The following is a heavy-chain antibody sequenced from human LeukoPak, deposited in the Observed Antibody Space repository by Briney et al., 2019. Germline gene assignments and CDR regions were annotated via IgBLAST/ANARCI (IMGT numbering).Heavy chain of an antibody. Sequence: GGSLRLSCAASGFTFSSYTMNWVRQAPGKGLEWVSYISGPSRIIYYADSVKGRFTISRDSAKTSLYLQMNSLRDEDTAVYYCARDSRERYGDYVMFDFWGQGTLVTVSS. V-gene: IGHV3-48*02. J-gene: IGHJ4*02. CDR2: ISGPSRII. CDR3: ARDSRERYGDYVMFDF. D-gene: IGHD4-17*01. CDR1: GFTFSSYT.